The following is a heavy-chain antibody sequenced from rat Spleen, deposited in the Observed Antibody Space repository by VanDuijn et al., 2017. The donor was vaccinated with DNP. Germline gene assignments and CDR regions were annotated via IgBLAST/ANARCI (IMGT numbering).Heavy chain of an antibody. V-gene: IGHV5-7*01. CDR1: GLTFSDYF. Sequence: EVQLVESGGGLVQPGRSLKLSCSVSGLTFSDYFMAWVRQAPRKGLEWVATISYDGLRPYYRDSVKGRFTISRDNAKNTQYLQMDSLRSEDTATYYCARQSNWVDYWGQGVMVTVSS. CDR3: ARQSNWVDY. J-gene: IGHJ2*01. CDR2: ISYDGLRP. D-gene: IGHD5-1*01.